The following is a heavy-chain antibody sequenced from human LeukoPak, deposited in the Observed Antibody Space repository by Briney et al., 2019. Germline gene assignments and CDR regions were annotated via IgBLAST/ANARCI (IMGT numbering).Heavy chain of an antibody. CDR3: ARLASTRLPLYYYYGMDV. CDR2: MNPNNGNT. Sequence: ASVRVSSKASGYTFTIYDIKWVRQATGQGLEWMGWMNPNNGNTGYAQKFRGRVTMTRSTSISTAYMELSSLRSEDTAVYYCARLASTRLPLYYYYGMDVWGQGTTVSVSS. D-gene: IGHD2-2*01. CDR1: GYTFTIYD. J-gene: IGHJ6*02. V-gene: IGHV1-8*01.